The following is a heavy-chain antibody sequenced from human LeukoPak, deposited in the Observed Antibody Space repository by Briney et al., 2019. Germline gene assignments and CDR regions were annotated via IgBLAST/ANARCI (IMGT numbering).Heavy chain of an antibody. CDR2: ISAYNGNT. CDR1: GFTFTSYG. V-gene: IGHV1-18*01. Sequence: GGSLRLSCAASGFTFTSYGISWVRQAPGQGLEWMGWISAYNGNTNYAQKLQGRVTMTTDTSTSTAYMELRSLRSDDTAVYYCARDLQQLVLYFDYWGQGTLVTVSS. D-gene: IGHD6-13*01. J-gene: IGHJ4*02. CDR3: ARDLQQLVLYFDY.